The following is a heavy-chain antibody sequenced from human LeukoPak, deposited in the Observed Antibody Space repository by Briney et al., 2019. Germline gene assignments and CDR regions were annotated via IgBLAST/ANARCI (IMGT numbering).Heavy chain of an antibody. D-gene: IGHD3-10*01. CDR1: GGSFSGYY. J-gene: IGHJ4*02. V-gene: IGHV4-34*01. Sequence: KPSETLSLTCAVYGGSFSGYYWSWIRQPPGKGLEWIGEINHSGSTNYNPSLKSRVTISVDTSKNQFSLKLSSVTAADTAVYYCARDLWFGEIGMDVWGQGTLVTVSS. CDR3: ARDLWFGEIGMDV. CDR2: INHSGST.